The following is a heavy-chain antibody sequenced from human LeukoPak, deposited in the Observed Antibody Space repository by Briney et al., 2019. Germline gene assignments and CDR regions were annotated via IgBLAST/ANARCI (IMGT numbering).Heavy chain of an antibody. J-gene: IGHJ4*02. V-gene: IGHV1-18*04. CDR1: GYTFTSYG. Sequence: GASVKVPCKASGYTFTSYGISWVRQAPGQGLEWMGWISAYNGNTNYAQKLQGRVTMTTDTSTSTAYVELRSLRSDDTAVYYCARVVYGHYVGDYWGQGTLVTVSS. CDR2: ISAYNGNT. D-gene: IGHD4-17*01. CDR3: ARVVYGHYVGDY.